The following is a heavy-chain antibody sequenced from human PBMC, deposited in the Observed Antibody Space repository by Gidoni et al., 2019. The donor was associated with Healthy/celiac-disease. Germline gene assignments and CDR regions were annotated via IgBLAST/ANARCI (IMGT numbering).Heavy chain of an antibody. CDR1: GFTFSSYG. V-gene: IGHV3-30*02. CDR2: IRYEGSNK. Sequence: QVQLVESGGGVVQPGGSMRLSCAASGFTFSSYGMHWVRQAPGKGLEWVAFIRYEGSNKYYADSVKGRFTISRDNSKNTLYLQMNSLRAEDTAVYYCAKDPSHKDIVVVPAAIATYYYYYGMDVWGQGTTVTVSS. J-gene: IGHJ6*02. CDR3: AKDPSHKDIVVVPAAIATYYYYYGMDV. D-gene: IGHD2-2*02.